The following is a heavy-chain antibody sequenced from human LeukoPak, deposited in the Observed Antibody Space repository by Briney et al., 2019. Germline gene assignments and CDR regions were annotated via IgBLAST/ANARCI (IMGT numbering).Heavy chain of an antibody. CDR2: IDNAGSST. J-gene: IGHJ4*02. CDR1: GFTFSNYW. V-gene: IGHV3-74*03. CDR3: VRSAFHAGSGNYYDY. Sequence: GGSLRLSCAASGFTFSNYWIHWVRQAPGKGLVWVSRIDNAGSSTTYADSVKGRFTISRDNAENTLYLQMNSLRVEDTAVYYCVRSAFHAGSGNYYDYWGQGTLVTVSS. D-gene: IGHD3-22*01.